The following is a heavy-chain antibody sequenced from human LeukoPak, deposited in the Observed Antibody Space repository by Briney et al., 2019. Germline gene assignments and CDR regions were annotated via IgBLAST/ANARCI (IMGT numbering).Heavy chain of an antibody. Sequence: GGSLRLSCAASGFTFSSYSMNWVRQAPWKGLEWVSSITSSSNYIYYAASVKGRFTISRDNAKNSLYLQMNSLRAGDTAVYYCAKRPSIAAGGNAFDIWGQGTMVTVSS. J-gene: IGHJ3*02. V-gene: IGHV3-21*01. CDR2: ITSSSNYI. CDR3: AKRPSIAAGGNAFDI. CDR1: GFTFSSYS. D-gene: IGHD6-6*01.